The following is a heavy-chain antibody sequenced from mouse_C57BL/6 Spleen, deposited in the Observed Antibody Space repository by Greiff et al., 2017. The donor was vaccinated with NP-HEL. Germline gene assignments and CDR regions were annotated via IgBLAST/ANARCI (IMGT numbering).Heavy chain of an antibody. CDR1: GYSFTGYF. J-gene: IGHJ2*01. CDR3: ARGGNYFDY. Sequence: VQLQQSGPELVKPGDSVKISCKASGYSFTGYFMNWVMQSPGKSLEWIGRINPYDGDTFYNQKFKGKATLTVDKSSSTAHMELRSLTSEDSAVDYCARGGNYFDYWGQGTTLTVSS. CDR2: INPYDGDT. V-gene: IGHV1-20*01.